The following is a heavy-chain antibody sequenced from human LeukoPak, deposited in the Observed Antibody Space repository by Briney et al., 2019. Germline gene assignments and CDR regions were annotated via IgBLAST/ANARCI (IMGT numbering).Heavy chain of an antibody. D-gene: IGHD5-18*01. J-gene: IGHJ4*02. CDR2: IYPGDSDT. V-gene: IGHV5-51*01. Sequence: GGSLKIPCKGSGYSFTSYWIGWVRQMPGKGLEWMGIIYPGDSDTRYSPSFQGQVTISADKSISTAYLQWSSLKASDTAMYCCARHPGYSYGYTSSDYWGQGTLVTVSS. CDR3: ARHPGYSYGYTSSDY. CDR1: GYSFTSYW.